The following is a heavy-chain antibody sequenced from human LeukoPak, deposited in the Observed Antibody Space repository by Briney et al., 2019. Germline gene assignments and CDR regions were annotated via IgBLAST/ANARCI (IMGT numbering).Heavy chain of an antibody. CDR2: ISSSSSTI. Sequence: PGGSLRLSCAASGFTFSSYSMNWVRQAPGKGLEWVSYISSSSSTIYYADSVKGRFTISRDNAKNSLYLQMNSLRAEDTAVYYCARSFTRGAFDIWGQGTMVTVSS. CDR3: ARSFTRGAFDI. J-gene: IGHJ3*02. CDR1: GFTFSSYS. V-gene: IGHV3-48*04.